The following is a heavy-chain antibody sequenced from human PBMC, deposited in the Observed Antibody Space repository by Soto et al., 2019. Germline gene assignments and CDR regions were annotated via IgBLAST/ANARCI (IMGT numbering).Heavy chain of an antibody. Sequence: TLSLTCTVSGGSISSGGYYWSWIRQHPGKGLEWIGYIYYSGSTYYNPSLKSRVTISVDTSKNQFSLKLGSVTAADTAVYYCARTLSPTHFDYWGQGTLVTVSS. CDR3: ARTLSPTHFDY. V-gene: IGHV4-31*03. CDR2: IYYSGST. CDR1: GGSISSGGYY. J-gene: IGHJ4*02.